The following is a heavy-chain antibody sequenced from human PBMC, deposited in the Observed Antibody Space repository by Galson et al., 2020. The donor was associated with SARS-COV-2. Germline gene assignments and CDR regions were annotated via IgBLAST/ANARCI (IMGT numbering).Heavy chain of an antibody. D-gene: IGHD1-26*01. J-gene: IGHJ4*02. CDR3: ARESRWDLYFDS. V-gene: IGHV4-61*02. CDR1: GGSIRSGDYY. CDR2: IYTSGRTTSGTT. Sequence: SETLSLTCTVSGGSIRSGDYYWSWIRQPAGKGLEWIGRIYTSGRTTSGTTNYNPSLKSRVTISVDTSKNQFSLNLSSVTAADTAVYYCARESRWDLYFDSWGQGTLVTVSS.